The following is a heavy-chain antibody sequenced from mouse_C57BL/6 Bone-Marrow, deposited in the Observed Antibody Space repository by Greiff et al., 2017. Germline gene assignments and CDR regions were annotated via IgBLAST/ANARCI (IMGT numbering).Heavy chain of an antibody. D-gene: IGHD2-4*01. CDR1: GYTFTSYW. Sequence: VQLQQPRAELVRPGTSVKLSCKASGYTFTSYWTHWVKQRPGQGLEWIGVIDPSDSYTNYNQKFKGKATLIVDTSSSTAYMQLSSLTSEDSAFYYCASDDLAWFPY. CDR2: IDPSDSYT. CDR3: ASDDLAWFPY. V-gene: IGHV1-59*01. J-gene: IGHJ3*01.